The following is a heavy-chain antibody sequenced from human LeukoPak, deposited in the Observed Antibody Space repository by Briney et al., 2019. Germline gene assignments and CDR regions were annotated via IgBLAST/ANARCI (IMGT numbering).Heavy chain of an antibody. D-gene: IGHD6-13*01. V-gene: IGHV3-23*01. CDR2: ISGSGGST. Sequence: QSGGSLRLSCAASGFTFSSYAMSWFRQAPGKGLEWVSAISGSGGSTYYADSVKGRFTISRDNSKNTLYLQMNSLRAEDTAVYYCAKTMFGGIAATCDYWGQGTLVTVSS. CDR1: GFTFSSYA. CDR3: AKTMFGGIAATCDY. J-gene: IGHJ4*02.